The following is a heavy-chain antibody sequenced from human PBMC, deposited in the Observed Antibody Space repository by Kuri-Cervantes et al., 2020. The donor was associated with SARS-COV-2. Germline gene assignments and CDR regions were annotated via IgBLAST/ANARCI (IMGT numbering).Heavy chain of an antibody. CDR1: GFTFNSYS. D-gene: IGHD5-12*01. Sequence: GGSLRLSCAASGFTFNSYSMNWVRQAPGKGLEWVSSISTSSSYIYYADSVKGRFTISRDTAKDSLYLQMHSLRAEDTAVYYCARLLPIVATTNYFDYWGQGTLVTVSS. J-gene: IGHJ4*02. CDR2: ISTSSSYI. CDR3: ARLLPIVATTNYFDY. V-gene: IGHV3-21*01.